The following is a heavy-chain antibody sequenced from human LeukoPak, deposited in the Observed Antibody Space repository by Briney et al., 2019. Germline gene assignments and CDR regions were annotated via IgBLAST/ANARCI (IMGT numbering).Heavy chain of an antibody. CDR1: GYTFTGYY. V-gene: IGHV1-18*04. CDR2: ISAYNGNT. Sequence: ASVKVSCKASGYTFTGYYMHWVRQAPGQGLEWMGWISAYNGNTNYAQKLQGRVTMTTDTSTSTAYMELRSLRSDDTAVYYCARDQRITGTTGYWGQGTLVTVSS. CDR3: ARDQRITGTTGY. J-gene: IGHJ4*02. D-gene: IGHD1-20*01.